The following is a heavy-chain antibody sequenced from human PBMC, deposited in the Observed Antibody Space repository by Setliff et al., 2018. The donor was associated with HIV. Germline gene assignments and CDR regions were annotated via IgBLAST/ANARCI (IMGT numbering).Heavy chain of an antibody. Sequence: SETLSLTCSVSGGSISSSTYYWGWIRQPPGKGLEWIGDIFYTGTTNYNPSLKSRVTISIDTSKNQFSLRLTSVTAADTAVYYCARRPPLTTGREYYFDFWGQGTLVTVSS. CDR3: ARRPPLTTGREYYFDF. D-gene: IGHD1-1*01. CDR1: GGSISSSTYY. V-gene: IGHV4-39*07. CDR2: IFYTGTT. J-gene: IGHJ4*02.